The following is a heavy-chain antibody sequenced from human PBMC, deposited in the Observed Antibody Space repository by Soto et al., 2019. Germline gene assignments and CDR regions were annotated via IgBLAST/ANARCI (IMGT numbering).Heavy chain of an antibody. J-gene: IGHJ4*02. CDR2: IYYSGST. V-gene: IGHV4-39*01. CDR3: ARSIAVAGFLGPRGHFDY. CDR1: GGSISSSSYY. Sequence: PSETLSLTCTISGGSISSSSYYWGWIRQPPGKGLEWIGSIYYSGSTYYNPSLKSRVTISVDTSKNQFSLKLSSVTAADTTVYYCARSIAVAGFLGPRGHFDYWGQGTLVTVSS. D-gene: IGHD6-19*01.